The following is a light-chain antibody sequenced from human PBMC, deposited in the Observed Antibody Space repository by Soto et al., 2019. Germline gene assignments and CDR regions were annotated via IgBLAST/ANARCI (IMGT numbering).Light chain of an antibody. Sequence: DIQMTQYPSTLSASVGDRVTITCRASQSISSWLAWYPQKPGKAPKLLIYDASSLESGVPSRFSGSGSGTEFTLTISSLQPDDFATYYCQQYNSYSWTFGQGTKVDIK. CDR3: QQYNSYSWT. CDR1: QSISSW. J-gene: IGKJ1*01. CDR2: DAS. V-gene: IGKV1-5*01.